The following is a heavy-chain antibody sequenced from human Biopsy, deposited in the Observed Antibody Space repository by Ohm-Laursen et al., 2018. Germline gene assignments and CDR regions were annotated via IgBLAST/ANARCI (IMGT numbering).Heavy chain of an antibody. J-gene: IGHJ4*02. CDR3: ARGSNDFGGLYFPR. CDR2: ISYTGYT. V-gene: IGHV4-59*11. Sequence: GTLSLTCSVSGGSFTGHYWSWIRQPPGKGLEWIGHISYTGYTSYNASLKSRVTISVDTPRNHFSLRLSSLTAADTAVYYCARGSNDFGGLYFPRWGQGTLLTVSS. D-gene: IGHD4-23*01. CDR1: GGSFTGHY.